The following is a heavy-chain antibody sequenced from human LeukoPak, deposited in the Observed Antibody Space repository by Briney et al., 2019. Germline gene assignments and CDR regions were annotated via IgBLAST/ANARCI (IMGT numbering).Heavy chain of an antibody. J-gene: IGHJ4*02. V-gene: IGHV3-30*03. D-gene: IGHD1-1*01. CDR2: ISYDGSNK. Sequence: GGSLRLSCAASGFTFSSYGMHWVRQAPGKGLEWVAVISYDGSNKYYADSVKGRFTISRDNAKNSLYLQMNSLRAEDTAVYYCARLNDVYDYWGQGTLVTVSS. CDR3: ARLNDVYDY. CDR1: GFTFSSYG.